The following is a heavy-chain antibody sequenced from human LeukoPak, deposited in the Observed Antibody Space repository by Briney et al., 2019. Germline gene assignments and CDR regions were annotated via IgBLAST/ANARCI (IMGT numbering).Heavy chain of an antibody. Sequence: GASVKVSCKASGYTFTSYGISWVRQAPGQGLEWMGWISAYNGNTNYAQKFQGRVTMTRDTSISTAYMELSRLRSDDTAVYYCARELKIVVVITFGYWGQGTLVTVSS. CDR3: ARELKIVVVITFGY. J-gene: IGHJ4*02. D-gene: IGHD3-22*01. CDR1: GYTFTSYG. CDR2: ISAYNGNT. V-gene: IGHV1-18*01.